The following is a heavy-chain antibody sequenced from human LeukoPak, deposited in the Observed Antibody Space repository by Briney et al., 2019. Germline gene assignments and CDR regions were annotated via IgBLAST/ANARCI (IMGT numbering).Heavy chain of an antibody. CDR1: GFTFSSYA. Sequence: GGSLRLSCAASGFTFSSYAMHWVRQAPGKGLEWVAVISYDGSNKYYADSVKGRFTISRDNSKNTLYLQMNSLRVEDTAVYYCARDRLGRGLDYWGQGTLVTVSS. CDR3: ARDRLGRGLDY. CDR2: ISYDGSNK. D-gene: IGHD3-10*01. J-gene: IGHJ4*02. V-gene: IGHV3-30-3*01.